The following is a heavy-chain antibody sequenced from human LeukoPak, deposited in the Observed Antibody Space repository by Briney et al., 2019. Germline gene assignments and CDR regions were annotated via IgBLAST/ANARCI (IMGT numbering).Heavy chain of an antibody. CDR2: ISYDGSNK. CDR3: AKDYYDSSGYFDY. J-gene: IGHJ4*02. Sequence: GGSLRLSCAASGFTFSSYAMHWVRQAPGKGLEWVAVISYDGSNKYYADSVKGRFTISRDNSKNTLYLQMNSLRAEDTAVYYCAKDYYDSSGYFDYWGQGTLVTVPS. CDR1: GFTFSSYA. V-gene: IGHV3-30*04. D-gene: IGHD3-22*01.